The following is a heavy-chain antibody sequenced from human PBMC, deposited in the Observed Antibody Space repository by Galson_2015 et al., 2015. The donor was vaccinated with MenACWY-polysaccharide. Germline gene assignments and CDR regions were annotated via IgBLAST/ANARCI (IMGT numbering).Heavy chain of an antibody. V-gene: IGHV1-18*01. J-gene: IGHJ4*02. CDR2: ISASSGFT. Sequence: SVKVSCKASGYTVANYGISWLRQAPGQGLEWRGWISASSGFTNYAQQLQGRVIMTTDTSTSTAYMELRSLRSDDTASYYCAKDRSLGWYVYWGQGTLVTVSS. D-gene: IGHD6-19*01. CDR3: AKDRSLGWYVY. CDR1: GYTVANYG.